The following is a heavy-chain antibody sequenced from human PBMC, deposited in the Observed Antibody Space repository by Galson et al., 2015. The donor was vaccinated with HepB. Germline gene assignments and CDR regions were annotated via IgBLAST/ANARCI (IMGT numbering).Heavy chain of an antibody. J-gene: IGHJ4*02. Sequence: DSVKGRFTISRDNAKNTVYLQMHSLRAEDTAVYYCAKDLQRSSGWFSVEYWGQGALVTVSS. V-gene: IGHV3-23*01. D-gene: IGHD6-19*01. CDR3: AKDLQRSSGWFSVEY.